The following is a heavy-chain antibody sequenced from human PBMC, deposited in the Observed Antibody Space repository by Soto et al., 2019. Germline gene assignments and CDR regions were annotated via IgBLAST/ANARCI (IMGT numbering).Heavy chain of an antibody. D-gene: IGHD5-18*01. Sequence: SGGSLRLYCAASGFIFRSYAMHWVRQAPGKGLEWVALISFDGTEEDYAGSVKGRFTISRDTSKNTLSLQINSLRPEHTAVYAXAKQNLPRIQRWVRGGTDFYYWGQGTLVTVPS. CDR1: GFIFRSYA. CDR2: ISFDGTEE. V-gene: IGHV3-30-3*02. J-gene: IGHJ4*02. CDR3: AKQNLPRIQRWVRGGTDFYY.